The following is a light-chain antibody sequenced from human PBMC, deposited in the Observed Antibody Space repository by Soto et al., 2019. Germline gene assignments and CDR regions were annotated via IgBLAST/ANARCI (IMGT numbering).Light chain of an antibody. CDR1: NSDVGGYNY. Sequence: QSVLTQPSSVSGAPGQSITISCTGNNSDVGGYNYVSWYQQHPGKAPKLMIYDVSNRPSGVSNRFSGSKSGNTASLTISGLQAEDEADYYCSSYTSSSTLYVFGTGTKVTVL. V-gene: IGLV2-14*01. CDR3: SSYTSSSTLYV. CDR2: DVS. J-gene: IGLJ1*01.